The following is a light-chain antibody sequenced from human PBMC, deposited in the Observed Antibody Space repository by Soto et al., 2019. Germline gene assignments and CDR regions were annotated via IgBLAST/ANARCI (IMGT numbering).Light chain of an antibody. CDR3: KQYENPPIP. J-gene: IGKJ5*01. V-gene: IGKV1-33*01. CDR1: LDIITL. Sequence: DIQMTQSPSSLSASVGDRVTITCQASLDIITLLNWYQEKPGQTPKLLIFDASNLEVGVPSRFSGGGSGTHFTLTIPPLHPEDVATYYCKQYENPPIPFGQGTGLEIK. CDR2: DAS.